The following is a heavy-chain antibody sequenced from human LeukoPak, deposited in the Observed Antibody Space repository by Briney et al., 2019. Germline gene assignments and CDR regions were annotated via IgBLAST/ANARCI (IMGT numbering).Heavy chain of an antibody. D-gene: IGHD3-22*01. CDR2: IYTSGST. CDR3: ARESSGSPRYYYMDV. V-gene: IGHV4-4*07. CDR1: GGSISSYY. J-gene: IGHJ6*03. Sequence: SETLSLTCTVSGGSISSYYWSWIRQPAGKGLEWLGRIYTSGSTNYNPSLKSRLTMSVDTSKNQFSLKLSSVTAADTAVYYCARESSGSPRYYYMDVWGKGTTVTVSS.